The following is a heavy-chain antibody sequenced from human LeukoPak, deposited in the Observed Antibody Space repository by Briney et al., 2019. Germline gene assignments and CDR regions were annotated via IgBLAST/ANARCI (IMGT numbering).Heavy chain of an antibody. CDR3: ARGDPYYPYYMDV. V-gene: IGHV4-59*01. Sequence: SETLSLTCTVSGGCISSYYWSWIRQPPGKGLEWIGYIYYSGSTNYNPSLKSRVTISVDTSKNQFSLKLSSVTAADTAVYYCARGDPYYPYYMDVWGKGTTVTISS. J-gene: IGHJ6*03. CDR1: GGCISSYY. CDR2: IYYSGST. D-gene: IGHD3-10*01.